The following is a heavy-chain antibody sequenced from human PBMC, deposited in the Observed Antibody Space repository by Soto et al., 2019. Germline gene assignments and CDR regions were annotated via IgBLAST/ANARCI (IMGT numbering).Heavy chain of an antibody. Sequence: SETLSLTCTVSGGSISSYYWSWIRQPPGKGLEWIGYIYYSGSTNYNPSLKSRVTISVDTSKNQFSLKLSSVTAADTAVYYCARHAPTVTAAAFDIWGQGTMVTVSS. CDR1: GGSISSYY. CDR2: IYYSGST. CDR3: ARHAPTVTAAAFDI. D-gene: IGHD2-21*02. V-gene: IGHV4-59*08. J-gene: IGHJ3*02.